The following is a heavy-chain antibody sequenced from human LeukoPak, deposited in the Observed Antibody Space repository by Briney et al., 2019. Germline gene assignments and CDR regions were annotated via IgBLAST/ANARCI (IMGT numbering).Heavy chain of an antibody. V-gene: IGHV3-23*01. CDR2: ISGDAVNS. D-gene: IGHD6-19*01. CDR3: AKKYSGGSYNWFDP. CDR1: GFTFKNYA. J-gene: IGHJ5*02. Sequence: GGSLRLSCAASGFTFKNYAMNWVRQSPGQGLEWVSTISGDAVNSWYADSVKGRFTVSRDNSKNIVFLQMNNLRAEETAVYYCAKKYSGGSYNWFDPWGQGTLVTVSS.